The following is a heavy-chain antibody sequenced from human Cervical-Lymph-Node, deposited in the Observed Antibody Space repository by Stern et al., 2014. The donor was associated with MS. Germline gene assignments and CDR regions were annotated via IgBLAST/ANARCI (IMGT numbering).Heavy chain of an antibody. CDR3: ARHENSGWYYFEEYFKY. J-gene: IGHJ1*01. D-gene: IGHD6-19*01. CDR2: IYPRDSET. CDR1: GYTFATYW. Sequence: EVQLEESGPEVKKPGESLKISCKGSGYTFATYWIGWVRQMPGKGLEWMGIIYPRDSETRYSPFFQGRVTISVDKSSDTAHLEWSSLKASDTAMYYCARHENSGWYYFEEYFKYWGQGTLVTVSS. V-gene: IGHV5-51*01.